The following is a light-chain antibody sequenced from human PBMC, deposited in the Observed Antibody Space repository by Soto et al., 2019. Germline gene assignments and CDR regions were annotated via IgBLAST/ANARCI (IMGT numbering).Light chain of an antibody. CDR1: QSVSNNY. CDR3: QQYGSSGT. CDR2: GAS. Sequence: EIVLTPSPGTLSLSPCERATLSCRASQSVSNNYLAWYQQQPGQAPRLLIYGASNRATGIPDRFSGSGSGTDFTLTISRLEPEDFAVYYCQQYGSSGTFGQGTKVDIK. V-gene: IGKV3-20*01. J-gene: IGKJ1*01.